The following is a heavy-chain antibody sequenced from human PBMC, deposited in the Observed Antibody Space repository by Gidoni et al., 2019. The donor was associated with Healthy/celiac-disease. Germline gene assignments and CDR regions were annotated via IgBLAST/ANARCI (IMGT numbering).Heavy chain of an antibody. CDR1: GGPISSSSYY. J-gene: IGHJ5*02. V-gene: IGHV4-39*01. D-gene: IGHD3-10*01. CDR2: IYYSGST. Sequence: QLQLQESGPGLVKPSENLSLTCTVSGGPISSSSYYWVWIRQPPGKGLEWLGSIYYSGSTYYNPSLKSRVTISVDTSKNQFSLKLSYVTAADTAVYYCARRGRGNGFDPWGQGTLVTVSS. CDR3: ARRGRGNGFDP.